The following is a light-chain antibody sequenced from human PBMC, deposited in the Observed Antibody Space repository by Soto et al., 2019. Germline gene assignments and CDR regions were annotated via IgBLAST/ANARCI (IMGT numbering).Light chain of an antibody. CDR3: QQRSNWPLT. J-gene: IGKJ4*01. Sequence: EIALTQSPATLSLSPGERATLSCRASQSVSSYLAWYQQKPGQAPRLLIYDASNRATGIPARFSGSGSGTDFTLTISSLEPVDFAVYYCQQRSNWPLTFGGGTKVDIK. V-gene: IGKV3-11*01. CDR1: QSVSSY. CDR2: DAS.